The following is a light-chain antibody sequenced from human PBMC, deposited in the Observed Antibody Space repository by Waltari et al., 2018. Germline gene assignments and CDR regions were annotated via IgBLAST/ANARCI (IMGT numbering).Light chain of an antibody. J-gene: IGKJ4*01. Sequence: ETVMTQSPATLSVSPGQRVTLSCRDSQSIYTNLAWYQHNPGQDPRVLVYGASTRASGIPVRFSGSGSGTEFTLTISSLQSEDCAVYFCQQYYGWPLTFGGGSKVEVK. CDR3: QQYYGWPLT. V-gene: IGKV3D-15*01. CDR1: QSIYTN. CDR2: GAS.